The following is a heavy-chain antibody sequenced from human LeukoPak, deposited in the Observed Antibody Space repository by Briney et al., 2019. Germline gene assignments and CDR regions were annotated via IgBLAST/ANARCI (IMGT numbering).Heavy chain of an antibody. Sequence: GGSLRLSCAASGFTFSSYSMNWVRQAPGKGLEWVSSISSSSSYIYYADSVKGRFTISRDNAKNSLYLQMNSLRAEDTAVYYCARGLPPNYHYYMDVWGKGTTVTISS. CDR1: GFTFSSYS. CDR3: ARGLPPNYHYYMDV. J-gene: IGHJ6*03. V-gene: IGHV3-21*01. CDR2: ISSSSSYI.